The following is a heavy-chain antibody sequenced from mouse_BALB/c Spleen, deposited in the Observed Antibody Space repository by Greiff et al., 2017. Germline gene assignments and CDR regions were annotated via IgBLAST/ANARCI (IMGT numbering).Heavy chain of an antibody. CDR2: IWSGGST. CDR3: TRNSNYRYDGGNFDY. J-gene: IGHJ2*01. Sequence: QVQLQQSGPGLVQPSQSLSITCTVSGFSLTSYGVHWVRQSPGKGLEWLGVIWSGGSTDYNAAFISRLSISKDNSKSQVFFKMNSLQADHTAIYYCTRNSNYRYDGGNFDYWGQGTTLTVSS. CDR1: GFSLTSYG. D-gene: IGHD2-14*01. V-gene: IGHV2-4-1*01.